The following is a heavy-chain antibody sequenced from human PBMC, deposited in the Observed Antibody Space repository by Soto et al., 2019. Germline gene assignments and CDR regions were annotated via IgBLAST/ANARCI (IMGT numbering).Heavy chain of an antibody. CDR2: IYYSGST. CDR1: GGSISGGGCY. J-gene: IGHJ3*02. Sequence: QVQLQESGPGLVKPSQTLSLTCTVSGGSISGGGCYWSWRRQHPGKGLEWIGHIYYSGSTYDNPYLKCRVTISVDTSNNQFSLKLSWVPAAATAVYYGARGHAAHVVVPGAGAVDIWGQGTMVTVST. D-gene: IGHD2-2*01. V-gene: IGHV4-31*03. CDR3: ARGHAAHVVVPGAGAVDI.